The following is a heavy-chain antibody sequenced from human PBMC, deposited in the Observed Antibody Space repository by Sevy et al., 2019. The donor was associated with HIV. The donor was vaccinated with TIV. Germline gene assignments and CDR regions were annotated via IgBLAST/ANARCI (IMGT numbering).Heavy chain of an antibody. CDR3: ARGREQSLHVTYYYFYMDV. J-gene: IGHJ6*03. CDR2: INHSGST. V-gene: IGHV4-34*01. CDR1: GGSFSGYY. D-gene: IGHD2-21*02. Sequence: SETLSLTCAVYGGSFSGYYWSWIRQPPGKGLEWIGEINHSGSTKYNPSIKSRVTISGETSKNQFTPKLTSVTAADTAVYYCARGREQSLHVTYYYFYMDVWGKGTTVTVSS.